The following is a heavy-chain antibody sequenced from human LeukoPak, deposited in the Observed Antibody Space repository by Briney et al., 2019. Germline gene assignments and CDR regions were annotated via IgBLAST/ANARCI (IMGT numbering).Heavy chain of an antibody. CDR1: AFTFSSNS. D-gene: IGHD6-19*01. CDR2: ISSSSSYI. Sequence: GGSLRLSCAASAFTFSSNSMNWVRQAPGKGLEWVSSISSSSSYISYADSVKGRFTITRDNAKRSLYLQLNSLRAEDTAVYYCARDRVGMAVAGTVKTTTDWFDPWGQGTLVTASS. J-gene: IGHJ5*02. V-gene: IGHV3-21*01. CDR3: ARDRVGMAVAGTVKTTTDWFDP.